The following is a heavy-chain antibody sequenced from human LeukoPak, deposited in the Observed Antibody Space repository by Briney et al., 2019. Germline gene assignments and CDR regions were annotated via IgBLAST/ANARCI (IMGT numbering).Heavy chain of an antibody. D-gene: IGHD6-19*01. J-gene: IGHJ3*02. Sequence: GASVKVSCKASGYTFTSYGTSWVRQAPGQGLEWMGWISAYNGNTNYAQTLQGRVTMTTDTSTSTAYMELRSLRSDDTAVYYCARDLVGLRRVAVAGYDAFDIWGQGTMGTVSS. V-gene: IGHV1-18*01. CDR2: ISAYNGNT. CDR1: GYTFTSYG. CDR3: ARDLVGLRRVAVAGYDAFDI.